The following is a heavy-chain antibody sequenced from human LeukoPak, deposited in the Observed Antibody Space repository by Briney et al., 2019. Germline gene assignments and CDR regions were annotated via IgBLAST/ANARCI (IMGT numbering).Heavy chain of an antibody. J-gene: IGHJ6*03. CDR2: LRYDGSNK. CDR1: GFTFSTYG. CDR3: AKDVVNCGSTSCYFYYYMDV. V-gene: IGHV3-30*02. Sequence: GGSLRLSCAASGFTFSTYGMHWVRQAPGKGLEWVAFLRYDGSNKYYADSVKGRFTISRDNSKNTQYLQMNSLRAEDTAVYYCAKDVVNCGSTSCYFYYYMDVWGKGTTVTVSS. D-gene: IGHD2-2*01.